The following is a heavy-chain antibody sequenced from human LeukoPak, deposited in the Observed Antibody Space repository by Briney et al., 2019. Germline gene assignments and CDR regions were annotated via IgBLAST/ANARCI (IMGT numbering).Heavy chain of an antibody. CDR2: ISGSGSGT. J-gene: IGHJ4*02. D-gene: IGHD6-19*01. CDR3: AREQWLVALNYFDY. V-gene: IGHV3-23*01. Sequence: PGGSLRLSCAASGFTFRSYAMTWVRQAPGKGLEWVSTISGSGSGTYYTDSVKGRFTISRDNSMNTLYLQMNSLRAEDTAVYYCAREQWLVALNYFDYWGQGTLVTVST. CDR1: GFTFRSYA.